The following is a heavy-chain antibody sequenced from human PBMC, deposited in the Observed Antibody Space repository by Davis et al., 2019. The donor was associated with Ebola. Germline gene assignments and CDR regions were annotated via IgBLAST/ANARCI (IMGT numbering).Heavy chain of an antibody. CDR1: GASINSGNYF. CDR3: ARESYYYGMDV. V-gene: IGHV4-39*02. J-gene: IGHJ6*02. Sequence: GSLRLSCTVSGASINSGNYFWGWIRQPPGKGLEWIGSIYYTGTTYYTPSLKSRVTISIDTSKNQFSLRLSSVTAADTAVYYCARESYYYGMDVWGQGTTVTVSS. CDR2: IYYTGTT.